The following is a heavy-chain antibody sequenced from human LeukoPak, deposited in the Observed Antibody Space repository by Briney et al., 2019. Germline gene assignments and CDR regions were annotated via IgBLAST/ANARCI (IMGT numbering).Heavy chain of an antibody. CDR3: ARDTLY. V-gene: IGHV4-61*02. J-gene: IGHJ4*02. Sequence: SETLSLTCTVSGGSISSGTYYWSWIRQPAGKGLEWIGRIYTSGSTNYNPSLKSRVTMSVDTSKNQFSLKLSSVTAADTAVYYCARDTLYWGQGTLVTVSS. CDR2: IYTSGST. CDR1: GGSISSGTYY.